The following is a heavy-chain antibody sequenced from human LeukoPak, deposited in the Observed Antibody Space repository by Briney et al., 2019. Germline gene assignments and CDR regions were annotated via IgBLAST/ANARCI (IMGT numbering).Heavy chain of an antibody. V-gene: IGHV3-23*01. CDR3: ANYGDPRTGAFDI. CDR1: GFPFIRYW. Sequence: GGSLRLSCAASGFPFIRYWMSWVRQAPGKGLEWVSAISGSGGSTYYADSVKGRFTISRDNSKNTLYLQMNSLRAEDTAVYYCANYGDPRTGAFDIWGQGTMVTVSS. J-gene: IGHJ3*02. CDR2: ISGSGGST. D-gene: IGHD4-17*01.